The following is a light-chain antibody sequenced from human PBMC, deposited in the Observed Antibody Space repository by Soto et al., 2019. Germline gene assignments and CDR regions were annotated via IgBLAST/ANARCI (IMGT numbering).Light chain of an antibody. CDR1: SSDVGGYNY. CDR2: DVS. J-gene: IGLJ2*01. CDR3: SSYTGSSTYVV. V-gene: IGLV2-14*01. Sequence: QSALTQPASVSGSPGQSITISCTGTSSDVGGYNYVSWYQQHPGKAPKLMIYDVSNRPSGVSNLISGSKSANTAALTISGLQAKDEADYYRSSYTGSSTYVVFGGGTTLTVL.